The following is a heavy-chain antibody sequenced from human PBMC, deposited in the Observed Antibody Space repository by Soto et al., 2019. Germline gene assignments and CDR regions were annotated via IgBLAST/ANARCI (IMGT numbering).Heavy chain of an antibody. CDR1: GFTFSSYS. CDR3: ARGYGDYDYFDY. CDR2: ISRSSTYI. J-gene: IGHJ4*02. V-gene: IGHV3-21*01. Sequence: EVQLVESGGGLVKPGGSLRLSCAASGFTFSSYSMNWVRQAPGKGLEWVSSISRSSTYIYQSDAVKGRFTVSGDNAKNSLYLQMNSLRAEDTAVYYCARGYGDYDYFDYWGQGTLVTVSS. D-gene: IGHD4-17*01.